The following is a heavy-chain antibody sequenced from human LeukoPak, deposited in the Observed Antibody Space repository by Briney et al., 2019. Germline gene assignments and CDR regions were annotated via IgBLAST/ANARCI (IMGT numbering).Heavy chain of an antibody. D-gene: IGHD1-26*01. V-gene: IGHV4-61*01. Sequence: SETLSLTCTVSDGSVSSGCYYWTWIRQPPGKGLEWIGYIYYSGTTNYNPSLKSRVTISGDTSKNQSSLKLSSVTAAGTAVYYWAGDVTLSAPGRGNWFDPWGQGTLVTVSS. CDR2: IYYSGTT. CDR3: AGDVTLSAPGRGNWFDP. CDR1: DGSVSSGCYY. J-gene: IGHJ5*02.